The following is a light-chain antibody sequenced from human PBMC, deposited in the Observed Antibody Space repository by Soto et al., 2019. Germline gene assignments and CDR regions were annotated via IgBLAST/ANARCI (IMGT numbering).Light chain of an antibody. J-gene: IGKJ5*01. CDR1: QSVGSR. CDR2: ETS. V-gene: IGKV3-15*01. Sequence: EIVMTQSPATLSVSPGERAELSCRASQSVGSRVAWYQQKFGQPPRLLIYETSTRANGIPARFSGSGSGTDFTLSISSLQPGDVGIYSCQQYHTWPPITFGQGKRLESK. CDR3: QQYHTWPPIT.